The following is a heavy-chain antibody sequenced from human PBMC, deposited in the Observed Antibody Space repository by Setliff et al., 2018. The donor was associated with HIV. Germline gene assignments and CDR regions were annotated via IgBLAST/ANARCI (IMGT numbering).Heavy chain of an antibody. D-gene: IGHD6-19*01. CDR2: ISASNGDT. CDR1: GYIFTSYL. CDR3: ARMGSGWFIGLDP. J-gene: IGHJ5*02. V-gene: IGHV1-18*01. Sequence: ASVKVSCKASGYIFTSYLISWVRQAPEHGLEWMGWISASNGDTNYAQKFQGRVTMTTDTSTTTAYMELKSLRSDDTAVYYCARMGSGWFIGLDPWGQGSLVTVSS.